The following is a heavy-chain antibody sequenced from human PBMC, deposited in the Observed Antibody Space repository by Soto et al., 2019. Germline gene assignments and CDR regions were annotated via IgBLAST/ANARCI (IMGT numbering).Heavy chain of an antibody. V-gene: IGHV3-23*01. CDR2: ISGSGGST. CDR1: GFTFSSYA. J-gene: IGHJ4*02. Sequence: EVQLLESGGGLVQPGGSLRLSCAASGFTFSSYAMSWVRQAPGKGLEWVSAISGSGGSTYYADSVKGRFTISRDNSKNTLYLQMNSLRAEDTAVYYCAKDPLHIVVVTATFDYWGQGTLVTVSS. CDR3: AKDPLHIVVVTATFDY. D-gene: IGHD2-21*02.